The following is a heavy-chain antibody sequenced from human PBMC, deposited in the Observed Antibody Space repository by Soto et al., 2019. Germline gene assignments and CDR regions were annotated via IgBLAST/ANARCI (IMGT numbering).Heavy chain of an antibody. D-gene: IGHD2-8*01. CDR1: GFTFSSYS. V-gene: IGHV3-48*01. J-gene: IGHJ4*02. CDR3: ARDLNPRQEMLYALLGY. Sequence: EVQLVESGGGLVQPGGSLRLSCAASGFTFSSYSMNWVRQAPGKRLEWVSYISGSSSMIYYADSVKGRFTISRDNAKNSLYLQMNSLRAEDTAVYYCARDLNPRQEMLYALLGYWGQGTLVTVSS. CDR2: ISGSSSMI.